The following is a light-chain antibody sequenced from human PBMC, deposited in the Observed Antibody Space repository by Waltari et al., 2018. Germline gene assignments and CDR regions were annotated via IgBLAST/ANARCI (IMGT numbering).Light chain of an antibody. CDR2: DVS. CDR3: SSYTSSSTWV. Sequence: QSALTQPASVSGSPGQSITIPCTGTSSDVGGYNSVPWYQHNPGKAPKLMIYDVSNRPSGVSNRFSGSKSGNTASLTISGLQAEDEADYYCSSYTSSSTWVFGGGTKLTVL. CDR1: SSDVGGYNS. J-gene: IGLJ3*02. V-gene: IGLV2-14*03.